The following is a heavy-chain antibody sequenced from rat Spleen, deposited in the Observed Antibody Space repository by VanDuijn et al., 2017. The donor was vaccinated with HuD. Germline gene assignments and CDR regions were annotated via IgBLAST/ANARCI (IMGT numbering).Heavy chain of an antibody. CDR3: AIEEWGDTMGITPGY. V-gene: IGHV5-25*01. Sequence: EVQLVESGGGLVQPGRSMKLSCAASGFTFSNYGMAWVRQAPTKGLEWVASISTSGGSTYYRDSVKGRFTISRDNAKSTLYLQMNSLRSEDTATYYCAIEEWGDTMGITPGYWGQGVMVTVSS. J-gene: IGHJ2*01. D-gene: IGHD1-9*01. CDR1: GFTFSNYG. CDR2: ISTSGGST.